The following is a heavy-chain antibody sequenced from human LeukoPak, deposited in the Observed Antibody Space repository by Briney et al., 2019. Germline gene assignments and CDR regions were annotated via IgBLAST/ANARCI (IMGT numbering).Heavy chain of an antibody. V-gene: IGHV4-59*01. CDR1: GGSISSYY. CDR2: IYYSGST. J-gene: IGHJ6*03. Sequence: SETLSLTCTVSGGSISSYYWSWIRQPPGKGLEWIGYIYYSGSTNYNPSLKSRVTISVDTSKNQFSLKLSSVTAADTAVYYCARGAVDTAMVMCYYYMDVWGKGTTVTISS. D-gene: IGHD5-18*01. CDR3: ARGAVDTAMVMCYYYMDV.